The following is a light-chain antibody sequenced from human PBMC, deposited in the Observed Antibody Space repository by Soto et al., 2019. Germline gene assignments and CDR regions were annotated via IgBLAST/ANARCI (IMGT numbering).Light chain of an antibody. Sequence: EILLTQSPATLSLSPGERATHSCRASESVTTDSVRYQQKPGQGPRLLIYDASKRATGIPARFSGSGSGTDFTLTISSLEPEDFAVYYCQQSSKWPPTFGGGTKVDIK. CDR3: QQSSKWPPT. V-gene: IGKV3-11*01. CDR1: ESVTTD. J-gene: IGKJ4*01. CDR2: DAS.